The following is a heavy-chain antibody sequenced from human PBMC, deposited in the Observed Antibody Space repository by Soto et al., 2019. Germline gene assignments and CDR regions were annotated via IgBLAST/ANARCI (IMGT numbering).Heavy chain of an antibody. Sequence: QVQLQQWGAGLLKPSETLSLTCAVYGGSLNGYYWSWIRQPPGKRLEWIGQINHSGSTDYNSSLRSRVTIPLDTSKNQFSLNLSPVTAADTAVYYCARRPDGFDIWGQGTMVTVSS. V-gene: IGHV4-34*01. J-gene: IGHJ3*02. CDR1: GGSLNGYY. CDR3: ARRPDGFDI. CDR2: INHSGST.